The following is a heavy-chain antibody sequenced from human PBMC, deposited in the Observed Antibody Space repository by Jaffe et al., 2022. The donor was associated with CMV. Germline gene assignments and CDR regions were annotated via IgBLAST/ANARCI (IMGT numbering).Heavy chain of an antibody. CDR2: ISSSSSYI. D-gene: IGHD1-20*01. CDR3: ARDCAINWNDDNYVSWIKYYYYGMDV. Sequence: EVQLVESGGGLVKPGGSLRLSCAASGFTFSSYSMNWVRQAPGKGLEWVSSISSSSSYIYYADSVKGRFTISRDNAKNSLYLQMNSLRAEDTAVYYCARDCAINWNDDNYVSWIKYYYYGMDVWGQGTTVTVSS. J-gene: IGHJ6*02. CDR1: GFTFSSYS. V-gene: IGHV3-21*01.